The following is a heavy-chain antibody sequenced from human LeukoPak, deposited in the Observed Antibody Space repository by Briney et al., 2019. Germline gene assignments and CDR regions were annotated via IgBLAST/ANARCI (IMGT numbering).Heavy chain of an antibody. Sequence: SETLSLTCTVSGGSISSYYRSWIRQPPGKGLEWIGYIYYSGSTNYNPSLKSRVTISVDTSKNQFSLKLSSVTAADTAVYYCARWPSGNGGKGDYWGQGTLVTVSS. J-gene: IGHJ4*02. D-gene: IGHD4-23*01. CDR2: IYYSGST. CDR3: ARWPSGNGGKGDY. CDR1: GGSISSYY. V-gene: IGHV4-59*01.